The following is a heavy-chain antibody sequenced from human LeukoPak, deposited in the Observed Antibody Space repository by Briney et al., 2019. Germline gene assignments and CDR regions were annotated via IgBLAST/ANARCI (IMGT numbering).Heavy chain of an antibody. V-gene: IGHV1-18*01. CDR3: ARAAHRMYYYATSDYRFDY. J-gene: IGHJ4*02. CDR1: GYTFTDYG. Sequence: ASAKVSCKASGYTFTDYGITWVRQVPGQGLELIGSIRTHNGNTDLAQKFQGRVTMTTDTSATTVYMELGSLRSDDTAVYYCARAAHRMYYYATSDYRFDYWGQGTLVTVSS. CDR2: IRTHNGNT. D-gene: IGHD3-22*01.